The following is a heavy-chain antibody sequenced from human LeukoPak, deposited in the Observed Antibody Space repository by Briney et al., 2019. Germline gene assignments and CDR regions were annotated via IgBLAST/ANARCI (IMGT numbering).Heavy chain of an antibody. J-gene: IGHJ4*02. Sequence: GGSLRLSCAASGFTFSSYSMNWVRQAPGKGLEWVSSISSSSSYIYYADSVKGRFTISRDNAKNSLYLQMNSLRAEDTAVYYCARGRRAKNYDFWSGYLYSDLDYWGQGTLVTVSS. CDR1: GFTFSSYS. V-gene: IGHV3-21*01. CDR3: ARGRRAKNYDFWSGYLYSDLDY. D-gene: IGHD3-3*01. CDR2: ISSSSSYI.